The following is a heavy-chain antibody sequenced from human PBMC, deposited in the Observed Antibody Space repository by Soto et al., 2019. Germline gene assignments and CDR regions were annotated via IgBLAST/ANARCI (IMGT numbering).Heavy chain of an antibody. D-gene: IGHD6-19*01. CDR3: ARTAGPTPFDP. Sequence: ASVKVSCKASGYTFTGYAMHWVRQAPGQRLEWMGWINAGNGNTKYSQKFQGRVTITRDTSASTVYMELNNLRSEDTAVYYCARTAGPTPFDPWGQGTLVTVS. V-gene: IGHV1-3*01. CDR2: INAGNGNT. J-gene: IGHJ5*02. CDR1: GYTFTGYA.